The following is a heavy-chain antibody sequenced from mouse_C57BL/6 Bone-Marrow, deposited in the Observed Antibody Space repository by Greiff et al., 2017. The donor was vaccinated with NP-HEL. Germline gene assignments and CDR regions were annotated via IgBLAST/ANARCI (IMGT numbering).Heavy chain of an antibody. CDR2: INPSSGYP. J-gene: IGHJ3*01. CDR3: VDAWCAV. CDR1: GYTFTNYW. Sequence: VQLQQSGAELAKPGASVKLSCKASGYTFTNYWMPWVKQSPGQGLEWIGYINPSSGYPSSNQKFKDKATLTADKSSSTAYMQLSSLTSEDSAVYYCVDAWCAVWGQGTLVTVSA. V-gene: IGHV1-7*01. D-gene: IGHD2-3*01.